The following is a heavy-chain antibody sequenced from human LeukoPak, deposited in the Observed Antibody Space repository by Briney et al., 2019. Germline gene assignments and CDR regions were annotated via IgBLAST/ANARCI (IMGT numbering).Heavy chain of an antibody. CDR3: ARDRAPLTTTAVGFDP. V-gene: IGHV1-46*01. Sequence: GESLKISCKGSGYTFTTYYMHWVRQAPGQGLEWMGITNPSGGSTTYARKFQGRVTMTRDTSTSTVYMELNNLRSEDTAVYYCARDRAPLTTTAVGFDPWGQGSPVTVSS. CDR1: GYTFTTYY. CDR2: TNPSGGST. D-gene: IGHD4/OR15-4a*01. J-gene: IGHJ5*02.